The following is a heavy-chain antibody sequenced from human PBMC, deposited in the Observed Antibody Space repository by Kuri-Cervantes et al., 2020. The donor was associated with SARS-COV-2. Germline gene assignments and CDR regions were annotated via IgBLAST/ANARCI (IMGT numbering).Heavy chain of an antibody. V-gene: IGHV3-30*04. CDR2: ISYDGSNK. Sequence: GGSLRLSCAASGFTFSSYAMHWVRQAPGKGLEWVAVISYDGSNKYYADSVKGRFTISRDNSKNTLYLQVNSLRAEDTAVYYCARDAGALFDYWGQGTLVRLL. CDR1: GFTFSSYA. CDR3: ARDAGALFDY. J-gene: IGHJ4*02. D-gene: IGHD1-26*01.